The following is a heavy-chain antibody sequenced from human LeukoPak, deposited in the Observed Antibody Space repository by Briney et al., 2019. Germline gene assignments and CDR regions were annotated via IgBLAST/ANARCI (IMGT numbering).Heavy chain of an antibody. CDR2: INPNSCDT. V-gene: IGHV1-2*02. CDR3: EKNTAYDILTGYDPYQYYYMDV. Sequence: ASVKVSCKASGYTFTGYYMHCVRQAPGQGLDLIGWINPNSCDTNYAQKFQGRVTMTRDTSIRTAYMELSRLRSDDTAVYYCEKNTAYDILTGYDPYQYYYMDVWGKGTTVTVSS. J-gene: IGHJ6*03. D-gene: IGHD3-9*01. CDR1: GYTFTGYY.